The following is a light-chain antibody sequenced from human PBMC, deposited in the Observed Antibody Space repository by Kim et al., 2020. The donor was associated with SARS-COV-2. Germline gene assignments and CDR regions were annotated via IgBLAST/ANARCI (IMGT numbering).Light chain of an antibody. CDR2: GQN. CDR3: QSYDRSLSGFV. Sequence: QLVLTQPPSVSGAPGQRVTISCTGSSSNIGAGYDVHWYQQLLGSAPKLLRYGQNNRPSGVPDRFSGSKSDTSASLAITGLQAEDEADYYCQSYDRSLSGFVFGTGTKVTVL. J-gene: IGLJ1*01. CDR1: SSNIGAGYD. V-gene: IGLV1-40*01.